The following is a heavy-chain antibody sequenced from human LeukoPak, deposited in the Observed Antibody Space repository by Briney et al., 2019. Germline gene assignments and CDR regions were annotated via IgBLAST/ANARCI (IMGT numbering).Heavy chain of an antibody. V-gene: IGHV4-39*01. J-gene: IGHJ4*02. CDR1: GDSIGGSSYY. CDR3: ARRGITYSSSFLGH. Sequence: SETLSLTCTVSGDSIGGSSYYWAWVRQPPGKGLEWIGSIFYSGSTYYNPSLKSRVTISVDTSKNQFSLNVYSVTAADTATYYCARRGITYSSSFLGHWGQGTLVTVSS. D-gene: IGHD6-13*01. CDR2: IFYSGST.